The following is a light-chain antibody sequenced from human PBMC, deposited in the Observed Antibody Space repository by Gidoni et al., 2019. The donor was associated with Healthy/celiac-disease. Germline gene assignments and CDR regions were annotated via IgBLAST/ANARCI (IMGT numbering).Light chain of an antibody. J-gene: IGLJ3*02. V-gene: IGLV2-14*01. CDR1: SSDVGGYNS. CDR3: SSYTSSSTLDWV. CDR2: DVS. Sequence: QSALTQPAYVSGSPGQSITISCTGTSSDVGGYNSVSWYPQHPGKAPKLMIYDVSNRPSGLSNRFSGSKSGNTASLTISGLQAEDEADYYCSSYTSSSTLDWVFGGGTKLTVL.